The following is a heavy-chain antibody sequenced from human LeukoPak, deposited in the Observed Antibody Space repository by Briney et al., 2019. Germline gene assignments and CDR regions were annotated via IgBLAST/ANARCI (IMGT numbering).Heavy chain of an antibody. V-gene: IGHV4-39*01. CDR1: GGSISSSSYY. J-gene: IGHJ4*02. Sequence: SETLSLTCTVSGGSISSSSYYWGWIRQPPGKGLEWIGSISYSGSTYYTPSLKSRVTISIDTSKNQFSLKLSSVTAADTAVYYCARRTVVIGRDDYWGQGTLVTVSS. CDR3: ARRTVVIGRDDY. CDR2: ISYSGST. D-gene: IGHD4-23*01.